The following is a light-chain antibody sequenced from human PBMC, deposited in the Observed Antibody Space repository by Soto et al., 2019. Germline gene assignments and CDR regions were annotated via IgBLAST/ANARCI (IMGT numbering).Light chain of an antibody. CDR1: QDISTW. CDR3: QQSFRTPFT. V-gene: IGKV1-5*01. CDR2: DAS. J-gene: IGKJ3*01. Sequence: DIQMTQSPSTLSASVGDSVTITCRASQDISTWLAWYQQRPGKAPHLLIYDASRLQSGVPSRFSGSGSGTEFTLIVSSLQPDDFATYYCQQSFRTPFTFGPGNKLDIK.